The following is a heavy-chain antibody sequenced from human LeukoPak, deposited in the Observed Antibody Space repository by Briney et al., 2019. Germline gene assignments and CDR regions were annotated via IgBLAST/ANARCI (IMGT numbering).Heavy chain of an antibody. Sequence: SETLSLTCTVSGGSISSYYWSWIRQPAGQGLEWIGRIYTSGSTNYNPSLKSRVTLSVDTPKNQFSLKLSSVTAAGTAVYYCARVHGRVVAARGYYYYKDVWGKGTTVTVSS. CDR2: IYTSGST. CDR3: ARVHGRVVAARGYYYYKDV. D-gene: IGHD2-15*01. CDR1: GGSISSYY. V-gene: IGHV4-4*07. J-gene: IGHJ6*03.